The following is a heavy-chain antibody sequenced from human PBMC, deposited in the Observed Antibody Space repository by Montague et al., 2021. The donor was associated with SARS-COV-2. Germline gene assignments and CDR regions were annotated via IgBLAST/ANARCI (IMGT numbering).Heavy chain of an antibody. Sequence: SETLSLTCTVSGGSISSSSDYWGWIRQPPEKGLEWIGSIYYSGSTYYNPSLKSRVTISVDTSKNQFSLKLSSVTAADTAVYYCARESGSGSYLVYWGQGTLVTVSS. J-gene: IGHJ4*02. CDR1: GGSISSSSDY. CDR2: IYYSGST. D-gene: IGHD3-10*01. V-gene: IGHV4-39*01. CDR3: ARESGSGSYLVY.